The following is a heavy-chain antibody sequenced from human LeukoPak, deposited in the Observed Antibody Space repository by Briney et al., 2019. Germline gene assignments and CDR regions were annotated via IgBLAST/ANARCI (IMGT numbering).Heavy chain of an antibody. J-gene: IGHJ4*02. CDR3: ARATYSSSWFY. D-gene: IGHD6-13*01. Sequence: SETLSLTCAVYGGSFSGYYWSWIRQPPGKGLEWIGEINHSGSTNYNPSLKSRVTISVDTSKNQFSLKLSSATAAVTAVYYCARATYSSSWFYWGQGTLVTVSS. CDR2: INHSGST. V-gene: IGHV4-34*01. CDR1: GGSFSGYY.